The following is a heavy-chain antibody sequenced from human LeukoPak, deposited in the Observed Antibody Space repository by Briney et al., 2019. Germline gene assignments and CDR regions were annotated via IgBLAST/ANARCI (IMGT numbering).Heavy chain of an antibody. CDR1: GFIFPNYV. CDR2: IGGSGGNT. CDR3: ANEYSKGDI. Sequence: GGSLRLSCAASGFIFPNYVMSWVRQAPGKGLEWVSAIGGSGGNTYYADSVKGRFTISRDNSKNTLYLQMNSLRAEDAAVYYCANEYSKGDIWGQGTMVTVSS. V-gene: IGHV3-23*01. D-gene: IGHD4-11*01. J-gene: IGHJ3*02.